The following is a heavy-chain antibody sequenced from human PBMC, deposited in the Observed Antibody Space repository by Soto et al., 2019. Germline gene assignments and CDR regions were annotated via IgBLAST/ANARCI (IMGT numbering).Heavy chain of an antibody. CDR1: GAPMSNYY. CDR3: VRSGHTFGGVI. CDR2: MHSSGSA. D-gene: IGHD3-16*01. V-gene: IGHV4-59*01. J-gene: IGHJ4*02. Sequence: PSETLSLTCTVSGAPMSNYYGSWIRQPPGRGLEWIGFMHSSGSANYNSSLKGRATISVDTYNNQFSLILTSVTAADTAVYYCVRSGHTFGGVIWGQGTLVTVSA.